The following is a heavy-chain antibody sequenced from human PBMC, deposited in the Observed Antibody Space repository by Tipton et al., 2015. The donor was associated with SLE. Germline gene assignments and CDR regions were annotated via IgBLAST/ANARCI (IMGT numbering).Heavy chain of an antibody. CDR2: IKQDGSEK. D-gene: IGHD4-23*01. CDR1: GFTFRSYW. CDR3: ARAQREVDYAGRYRYFDL. J-gene: IGHJ2*01. V-gene: IGHV3-7*01. Sequence: SLRLSCAASGFTFRSYWMSWVRQAPGKGLEWVANIKQDGSEKYYVDSVKGRFTISRDNAKNSLHLEMNNLRAEDTAVYYCARAQREVDYAGRYRYFDLWGRGTLVTVSS.